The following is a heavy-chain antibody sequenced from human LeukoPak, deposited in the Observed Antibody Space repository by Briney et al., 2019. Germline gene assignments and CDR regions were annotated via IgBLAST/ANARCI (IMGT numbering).Heavy chain of an antibody. Sequence: KPSETLSLTCTVSGGSISSYYWNWIRQPPGKGLEWIGYIYYSGSTNYNPSLKSRVTISVDTSKNQFSLKLTSVTAADTAVYYCARAGGVSPYDTSAYPAAFDIWGQGTMVTVSS. CDR1: GGSISSYY. CDR3: ARAGGVSPYDTSAYPAAFDI. CDR2: IYYSGST. J-gene: IGHJ3*02. V-gene: IGHV4-59*01. D-gene: IGHD3-22*01.